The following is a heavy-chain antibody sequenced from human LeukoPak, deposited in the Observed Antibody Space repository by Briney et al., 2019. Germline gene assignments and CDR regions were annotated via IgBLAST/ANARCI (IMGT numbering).Heavy chain of an antibody. Sequence: GGSLRLSCAASGFTFSSYWMGWVRPAPGKGLEWVANVNQDGSEMYYVHSVKGRFTISRDNAKKSLYLQMSSLRLEDTAVYHCAVPLWVGEQVRFDPWGQGTLVTVPS. CDR1: GFTFSSYW. CDR3: AVPLWVGEQVRFDP. J-gene: IGHJ5*02. CDR2: VNQDGSEM. V-gene: IGHV3-7*05. D-gene: IGHD3-10*01.